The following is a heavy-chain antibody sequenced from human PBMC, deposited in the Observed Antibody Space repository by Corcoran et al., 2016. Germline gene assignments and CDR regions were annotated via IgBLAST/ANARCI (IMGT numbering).Heavy chain of an antibody. Sequence: EVQLVQSGAEVKKSGESLKISCRGSGYSFNNYWTAWVRQMPGQGLEWMGSIYPGDSGTSYSPSFHGQVTISADKSINTIYLQWSSLKASDTAMYYCASTGELAAWGSFDIWGQGTTVTVAS. V-gene: IGHV5-51*01. D-gene: IGHD1-1*01. CDR3: ASTGELAAWGSFDI. CDR2: IYPGDSGT. J-gene: IGHJ3*02. CDR1: GYSFNNYW.